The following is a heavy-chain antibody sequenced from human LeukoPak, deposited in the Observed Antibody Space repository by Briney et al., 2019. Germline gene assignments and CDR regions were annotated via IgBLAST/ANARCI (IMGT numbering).Heavy chain of an antibody. J-gene: IGHJ5*02. CDR3: ARDNGFAGLGELYHNWFDP. V-gene: IGHV4-59*01. Sequence: SETLSLTCTVSGGSISSYYWSWIRQPPGKGLEWIGYIYYSGSTNYNPSLKSRVTISVGTSKNQFSLKLSSVTVADTAVYYCARDNGFAGLGELYHNWFDPWGQGTLVTVSS. D-gene: IGHD3-16*01. CDR2: IYYSGST. CDR1: GGSISSYY.